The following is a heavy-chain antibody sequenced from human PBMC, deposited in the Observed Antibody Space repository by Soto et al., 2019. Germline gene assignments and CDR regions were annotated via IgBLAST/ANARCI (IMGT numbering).Heavy chain of an antibody. Sequence: SETLSLTCTVSGGAISSSSYYWGWIRQPPGKGLEWIGSIYYSGSTYYNPSLKSRVTISVDTSKNQFSLKLSSVTAADTAVYYCARPRRGSSSAGYDYWGQGTLVTVSS. D-gene: IGHD6-6*01. CDR2: IYYSGST. V-gene: IGHV4-39*01. J-gene: IGHJ4*02. CDR1: GGAISSSSYY. CDR3: ARPRRGSSSAGYDY.